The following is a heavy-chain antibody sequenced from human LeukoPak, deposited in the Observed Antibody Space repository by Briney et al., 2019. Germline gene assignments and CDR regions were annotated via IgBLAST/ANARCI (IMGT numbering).Heavy chain of an antibody. D-gene: IGHD3-10*01. CDR1: GGSFSGYY. Sequence: SETLSLTCAVYGGSFSGYYWSWIRQPPGKGLEWIGEINHSGSTNYNPSPKSRVTISVDTSENQFSLKQSSVTAADTAVYYCASTLTGEYFQHWGQGTLVTVSS. V-gene: IGHV4-34*01. CDR2: INHSGST. J-gene: IGHJ1*01. CDR3: ASTLTGEYFQH.